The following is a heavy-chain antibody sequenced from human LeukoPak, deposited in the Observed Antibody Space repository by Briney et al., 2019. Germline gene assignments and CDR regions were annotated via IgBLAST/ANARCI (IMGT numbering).Heavy chain of an antibody. J-gene: IGHJ4*02. CDR1: GYTFTSYD. CDR3: ARGKNSGYDYASF. D-gene: IGHD5-12*01. Sequence: ASVKVSCKASGYTFTSYDINWVRQATGQGLEWRGWINPNSGGTNYAQKFQGRVTMTRDTSLSTAYMELSRLRSDDTAVYYCARGKNSGYDYASFWGQGTLVTVSS. CDR2: INPNSGGT. V-gene: IGHV1-2*02.